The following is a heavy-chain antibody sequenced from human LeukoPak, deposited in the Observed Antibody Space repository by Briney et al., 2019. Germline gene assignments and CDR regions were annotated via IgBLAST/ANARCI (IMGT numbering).Heavy chain of an antibody. D-gene: IGHD3-16*01. J-gene: IGHJ4*02. V-gene: IGHV4-59*01. CDR1: GGSISSYY. Sequence: SETLSLTCTVSGGSISSYYWSWIRQPPGKGLEWIGYIYYSGSTNYNPSLKSRVTISVDTSKNQFSLKLSSVTAADTAVCYCARVIPSWGSYFDYWGQGTLVTVSS. CDR2: IYYSGST. CDR3: ARVIPSWGSYFDY.